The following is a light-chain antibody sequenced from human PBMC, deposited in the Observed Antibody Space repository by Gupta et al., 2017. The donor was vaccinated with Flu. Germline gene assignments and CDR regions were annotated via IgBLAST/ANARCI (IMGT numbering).Light chain of an antibody. CDR2: VNV. Sequence: QSVLTQPPSVSGAPGQRVTIPCTGSSSNIGAGYDVHWYLQVPGTAPKLLIYVNVNRPSGVPDRFSGSKSGTSASLAITGLQAEDEGDYYCQSYDNSMSGSYVFGTGTKVTVL. CDR3: QSYDNSMSGSYV. CDR1: SSNIGAGYD. V-gene: IGLV1-40*01. J-gene: IGLJ1*01.